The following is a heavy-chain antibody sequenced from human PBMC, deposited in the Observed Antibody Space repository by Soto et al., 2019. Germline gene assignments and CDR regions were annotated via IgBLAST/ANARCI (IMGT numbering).Heavy chain of an antibody. V-gene: IGHV3-48*01. D-gene: IGHD4-17*01. CDR2: ISSSSSTI. J-gene: IGHJ4*02. Sequence: GGSLRLSCAASGFTFSSYSMNWVRQAPGKGLEWVSYISSSSSTIYYADSVKGRFTISRDNAKNSLYLQMNSLRAEDTAVYYCARGHSVTVTTRKYFDYWGQGTLVTVSS. CDR3: ARGHSVTVTTRKYFDY. CDR1: GFTFSSYS.